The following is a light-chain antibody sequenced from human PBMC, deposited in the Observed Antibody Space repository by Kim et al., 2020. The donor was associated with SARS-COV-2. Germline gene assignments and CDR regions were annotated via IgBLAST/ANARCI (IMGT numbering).Light chain of an antibody. CDR2: VNSDGSH. CDR3: QTWDTGIRV. CDR1: SGQRDTF. Sequence: ASVQRTCTLSSGQRDTFIAWLQQQPEKGPRYLMKVNSDGSHNRGGGIPGRFSGSRSGAERYLTISSLQSEDEGDYYCQTWDTGIRVFGGGTQLTVL. V-gene: IGLV4-69*01. J-gene: IGLJ2*01.